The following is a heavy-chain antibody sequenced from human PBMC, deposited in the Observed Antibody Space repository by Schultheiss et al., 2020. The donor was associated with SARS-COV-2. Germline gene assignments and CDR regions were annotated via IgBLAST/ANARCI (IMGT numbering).Heavy chain of an antibody. Sequence: SETLSLTCTVSGVSVDSGGYYWTWLRQPPGKGLDWIGYIYHSGITAYHPSLKSRVTISLDTSNSQFSLHLKSVTAADTAVYYCARKGIGYYGWYFDLWGRGTLVTVSS. CDR1: GVSVDSGGYY. J-gene: IGHJ2*01. CDR3: ARKGIGYYGWYFDL. V-gene: IGHV4-61*08. CDR2: IYHSGIT. D-gene: IGHD2/OR15-2a*01.